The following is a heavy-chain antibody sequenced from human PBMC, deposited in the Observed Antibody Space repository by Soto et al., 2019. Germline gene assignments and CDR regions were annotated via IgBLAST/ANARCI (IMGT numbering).Heavy chain of an antibody. V-gene: IGHV4-4*02. CDR3: ARVPGVVVSADDAFDL. Sequence: QLQLQESGPGLVKPSGTLSLTCAVSGCSGSSNNLWSWVPRSPREALEWMGEIYHSGSAHYNPSLKSRALITLDKPKNPFALRLTSVTAAETAVYYWARVPGVVVSADDAFDLWGSGKRVIVCS. CDR1: GCSGSSNNL. J-gene: IGHJ3*01. D-gene: IGHD2-21*02. CDR2: IYHSGSA.